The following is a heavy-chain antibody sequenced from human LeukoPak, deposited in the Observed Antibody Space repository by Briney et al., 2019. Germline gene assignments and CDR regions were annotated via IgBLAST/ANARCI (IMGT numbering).Heavy chain of an antibody. V-gene: IGHV3-9*01. Sequence: GGSLRLSCAASGFTFDDYAMHWVRQAPGKGLEWVSGISWNSGSIGYADSVKGRFTISRDNAKNSLYLQMNSLRAEDTALYYCAKDRLGGATYYFDYWGQGTLVTVSS. CDR3: AKDRLGGATYYFDY. CDR1: GFTFDDYA. J-gene: IGHJ4*02. CDR2: ISWNSGSI. D-gene: IGHD1-26*01.